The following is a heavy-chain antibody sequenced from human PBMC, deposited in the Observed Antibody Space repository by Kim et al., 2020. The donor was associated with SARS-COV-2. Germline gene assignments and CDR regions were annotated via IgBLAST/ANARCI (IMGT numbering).Heavy chain of an antibody. CDR3: ARVGGSYYDSSGYSNWFDP. CDR2: IYHSGST. Sequence: SETLSLTCAVSGGSISSSNWWSWVRQPPGKGLEWIGEIYHSGSTNYNPSLKSRVTISVDKSKNQFSLKLSSVTAADTAVYYCARVGGSYYDSSGYSNWFDPWGQGTLVTVSS. J-gene: IGHJ5*02. D-gene: IGHD3-22*01. CDR1: GGSISSSNW. V-gene: IGHV4-4*02.